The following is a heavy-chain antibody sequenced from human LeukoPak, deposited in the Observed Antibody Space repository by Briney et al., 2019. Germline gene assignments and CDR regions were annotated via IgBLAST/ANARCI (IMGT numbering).Heavy chain of an antibody. J-gene: IGHJ4*02. V-gene: IGHV1-18*01. CDR1: GYTFTSYG. CDR3: ARDIAHAPLAAADQSSDY. Sequence: ASVKVSCKASGYTFTSYGISWVRQAPGQGLEWMGWISAYNGNTNYAQKLQGRVTMTTDTSTSTAYMELRSLRSDDTAVYYCARDIAHAPLAAADQSSDYWGQGTLVTVSS. CDR2: ISAYNGNT. D-gene: IGHD6-13*01.